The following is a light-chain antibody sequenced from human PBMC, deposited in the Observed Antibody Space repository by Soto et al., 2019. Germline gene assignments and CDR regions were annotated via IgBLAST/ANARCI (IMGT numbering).Light chain of an antibody. V-gene: IGKV1-27*01. Sequence: DIPMTQSPSSLYASVGDRVTITCRASQGISSYLEWYQQKPGKVPKLLIYDASTLQSGVPARFSGSGSGTDFTLTIISLHPEDSATYYCQKYNSAPVLFGQGTKVEIK. CDR3: QKYNSAPVL. CDR1: QGISSY. J-gene: IGKJ1*01. CDR2: DAS.